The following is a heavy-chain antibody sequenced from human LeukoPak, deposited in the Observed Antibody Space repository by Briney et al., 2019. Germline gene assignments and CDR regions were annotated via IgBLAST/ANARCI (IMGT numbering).Heavy chain of an antibody. CDR3: AGIDRYSYGQRTFDY. J-gene: IGHJ4*02. V-gene: IGHV4-31*03. Sequence: SQTLSLTCTVSGGSISSGGYYWSCIRQHPGKGLEWIGYIYYSGSTYYNPSLKSRVTISVDTSKNQFSLKLSSVTAADTAVYYCAGIDRYSYGQRTFDYWGQGTLVTVSS. D-gene: IGHD5-18*01. CDR2: IYYSGST. CDR1: GGSISSGGYY.